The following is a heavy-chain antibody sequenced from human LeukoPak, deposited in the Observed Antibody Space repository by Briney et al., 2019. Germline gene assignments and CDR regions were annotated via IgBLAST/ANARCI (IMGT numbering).Heavy chain of an antibody. CDR1: GFTVNYW. V-gene: IGHV3-7*01. Sequence: GGSLRLSCAASGFTVNYWMSWARQAPGKGLEWVATMTHDGSDEYYLDSVKGRFTISRDSAKNSIYLQMNSLRAEDTSTYYCAKGDLENWGQGTLVTVSS. CDR2: MTHDGSDE. CDR3: AKGDLEN. J-gene: IGHJ4*02.